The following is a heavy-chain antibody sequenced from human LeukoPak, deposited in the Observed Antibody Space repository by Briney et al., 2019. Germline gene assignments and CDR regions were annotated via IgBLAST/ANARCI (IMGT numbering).Heavy chain of an antibody. CDR3: AREAYCGGDCYRGLGY. Sequence: GGSLRLSCAASGFTFSSYWMHWVRQAPGKGLVWVSRINNDGSSTSHADSVKGRFTISRDNAKNSLYLQMNSLRDEDTAVYYCAREAYCGGDCYRGLGYWGQGTLVTVSS. J-gene: IGHJ4*02. V-gene: IGHV3-74*01. D-gene: IGHD2-21*02. CDR2: INNDGSST. CDR1: GFTFSSYW.